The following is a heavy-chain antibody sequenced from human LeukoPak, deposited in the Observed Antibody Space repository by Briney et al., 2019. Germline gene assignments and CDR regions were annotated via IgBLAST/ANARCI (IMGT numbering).Heavy chain of an antibody. CDR3: ARHVIPAITMVRGVITS. CDR2: INAGNGNT. D-gene: IGHD3-10*01. V-gene: IGHV1-3*01. J-gene: IGHJ5*02. Sequence: ASVKVSCKASGYTFTSYAMHWVRQAPGQRLEWMGWINAGNGNTKYSQKFQGRVTITRDTSASTAYMELSSLRSEDTAVYYCARHVIPAITMVRGVITSWGQGTLVTVSS. CDR1: GYTFTSYA.